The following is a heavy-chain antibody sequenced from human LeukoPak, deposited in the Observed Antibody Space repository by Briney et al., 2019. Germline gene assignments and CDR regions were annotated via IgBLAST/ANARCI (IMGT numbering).Heavy chain of an antibody. D-gene: IGHD5-18*01. CDR1: GFNFRFYI. V-gene: IGHV3-48*01. CDR2: ISSDAKTV. CDR3: GRVGSRYGPPNS. Sequence: PGGSLRLSCAASGFNFRFYIMNWVRQAPGKGLEWISYISSDAKTVNYADSVKGRFTISRDNAKNSLYLQMNSLSADDTAVYYCGRVGSRYGPPNSWGQGTLVTVSS. J-gene: IGHJ4*02.